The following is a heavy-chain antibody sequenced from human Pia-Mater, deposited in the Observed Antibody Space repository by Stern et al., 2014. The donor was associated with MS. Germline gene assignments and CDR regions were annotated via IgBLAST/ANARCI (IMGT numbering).Heavy chain of an antibody. CDR2: IIPMFGTT. CDR3: ARRDYYDSSGYYGDAFDI. CDR1: GGTFSSYA. D-gene: IGHD3-22*01. V-gene: IGHV1-69*01. J-gene: IGHJ3*02. Sequence: VQLVESGAEVKKPGSSVKVSCKASGGTFSSYAISWVRQAPGRGLEGRGEIIPMFGTTKYAQKFQGRVTIIADGSTTTAYMELSSLRSEDTAVYYCARRDYYDSSGYYGDAFDIWGQGTMVTVSS.